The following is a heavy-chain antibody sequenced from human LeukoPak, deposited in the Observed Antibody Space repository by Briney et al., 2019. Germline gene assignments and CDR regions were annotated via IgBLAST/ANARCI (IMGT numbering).Heavy chain of an antibody. J-gene: IGHJ3*02. V-gene: IGHV4-4*07. CDR2: IYTSGST. CDR1: GGSISSYY. D-gene: IGHD2-2*02. CDR3: ARDPVVVPAATPPTLGAFDI. Sequence: SETLSLTCTVSGGSISSYYWSWIRQPAGKGLEWIGRIYTSGSTNYNPSLKSRVTMSVDTSKNQFSLKLSSVTAADTAVYYCARDPVVVPAATPPTLGAFDIWGQGTMVTVSS.